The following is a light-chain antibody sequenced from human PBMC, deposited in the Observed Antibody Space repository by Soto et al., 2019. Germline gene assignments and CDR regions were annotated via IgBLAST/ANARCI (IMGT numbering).Light chain of an antibody. Sequence: EIVMTQSPATLSVSPGERATLSCRASQSVRSNLAWYQQKPDQAPRLLIYGASTRATGIPARFSGSGSGTDFTLTISSLEPEDFAVYYCQQRSNWPLTFGGGTKVDIK. CDR2: GAS. CDR3: QQRSNWPLT. V-gene: IGKV3-15*01. J-gene: IGKJ4*01. CDR1: QSVRSN.